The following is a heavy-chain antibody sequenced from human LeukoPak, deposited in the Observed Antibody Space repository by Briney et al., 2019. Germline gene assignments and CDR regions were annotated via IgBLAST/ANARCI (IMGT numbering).Heavy chain of an antibody. CDR1: GFTFSSYA. CDR2: ISNGGGGST. CDR3: ARESTVTGSDY. D-gene: IGHD4-17*01. J-gene: IGHJ4*02. Sequence: PGGSLRLSCEASGFTFSSYAMSWVRQAPGKGLEWVSAISNGGGGSTYYADSVKGRFTISRDNSKNTLYLQMNSLRAEDTAVYYCARESTVTGSDYWGQGTLVTVSS. V-gene: IGHV3-23*01.